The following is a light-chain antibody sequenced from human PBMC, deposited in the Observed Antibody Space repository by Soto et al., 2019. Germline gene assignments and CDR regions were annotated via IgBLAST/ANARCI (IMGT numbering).Light chain of an antibody. J-gene: IGKJ4*01. CDR2: WAS. V-gene: IGKV4-1*01. Sequence: DIVMTQSPDSLAVSLGERATINCKSSQSVLYSSNNKNYIVWYQQKPGQPPKLLIYWASTRESGVPDRFSGSGSGTDFILTISSLQAEDVAVYYCQQYYSIPLTFGGGTKVEIK. CDR1: QSVLYSSNNKNY. CDR3: QQYYSIPLT.